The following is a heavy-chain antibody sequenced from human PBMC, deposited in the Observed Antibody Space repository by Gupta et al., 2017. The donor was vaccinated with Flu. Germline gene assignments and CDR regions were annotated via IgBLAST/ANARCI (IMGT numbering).Heavy chain of an antibody. D-gene: IGHD5-12*01. CDR1: GGSISSYY. CDR2: IYYSGRT. Sequence: QVQLPESLPGLVKPSETLSLTCTVSGGSISSYYWRWIRQPPGKGLEWIGYIYYSGRTNYNPSLKSRVTISVDTSKNQFSLKLSSVTAADTAVYYCARLADIVATGNWFDPWGQGTLVTVSS. J-gene: IGHJ5*02. V-gene: IGHV4-59*08. CDR3: ARLADIVATGNWFDP.